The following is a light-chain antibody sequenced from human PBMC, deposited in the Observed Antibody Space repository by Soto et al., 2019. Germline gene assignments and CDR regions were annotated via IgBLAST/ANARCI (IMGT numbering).Light chain of an antibody. V-gene: IGKV3-11*01. J-gene: IGKJ4*01. CDR3: QQRSIWPLT. CDR2: DAS. Sequence: EIVLTQSPATLSLSPGERATLSCRASQSVSSYLAWYQQKPGQAPRLLIYDASHRATGIPARFSGSGSGTDFTLTISSLEPEDFVVYYCQQRSIWPLTFGGGTKVESK. CDR1: QSVSSY.